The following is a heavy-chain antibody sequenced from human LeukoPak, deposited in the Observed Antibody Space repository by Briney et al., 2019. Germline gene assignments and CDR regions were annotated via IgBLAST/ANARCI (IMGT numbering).Heavy chain of an antibody. CDR2: INNSGST. Sequence: SETLSLTCAVYGGSFSGYYWSWVRQPPGKGVEWIGEINNSGSTNYNPSLQSRVTISVDTSKNQFSLKLSSVTAADTAVYYCARGRYVWGSYRAYFDYWGQGTLVTVSS. CDR1: GGSFSGYY. J-gene: IGHJ4*02. CDR3: ARGRYVWGSYRAYFDY. V-gene: IGHV4-34*01. D-gene: IGHD3-16*02.